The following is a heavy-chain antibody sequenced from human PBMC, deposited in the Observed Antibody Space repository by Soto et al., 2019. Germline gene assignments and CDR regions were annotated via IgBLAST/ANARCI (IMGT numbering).Heavy chain of an antibody. Sequence: GESLKISCKGSGYKFTNYWLSWVRQTPGKGLEWMGRIDPSDSYINYSPSFRGHVTISIDESISTAHLQWSSLKASDTATYYCAIVTAETAYHYFDFWGQGTTVTVSS. CDR2: IDPSDSYI. CDR1: GYKFTNYW. CDR3: AIVTAETAYHYFDF. V-gene: IGHV5-10-1*01. D-gene: IGHD1-1*01. J-gene: IGHJ4*02.